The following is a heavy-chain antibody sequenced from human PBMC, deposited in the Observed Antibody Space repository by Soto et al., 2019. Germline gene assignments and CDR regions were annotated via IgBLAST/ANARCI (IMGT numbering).Heavy chain of an antibody. Sequence: SETLSLTCTVSGGSISSGDYYWSWIRQPPGKGLEWIGYIYYSGSTYYNPSLKSRVTISVDTSKNQFSLKLSSVTAADTAVYYCAREGTSGTHVDYWGQGTLVTVSS. J-gene: IGHJ4*02. V-gene: IGHV4-30-4*01. CDR2: IYYSGST. CDR3: AREGTSGTHVDY. CDR1: GGSISSGDYY. D-gene: IGHD3-10*01.